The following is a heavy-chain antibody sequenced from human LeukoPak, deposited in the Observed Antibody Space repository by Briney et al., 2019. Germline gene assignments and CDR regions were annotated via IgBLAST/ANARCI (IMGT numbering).Heavy chain of an antibody. CDR3: ARVRQQLGPYYYYYGMDV. V-gene: IGHV4-34*01. CDR1: GGSFSGYY. CDR2: INHSGST. D-gene: IGHD6-13*01. J-gene: IGHJ6*02. Sequence: PSETLSLTCAVYGGSFSGYYWSWIRQPPGKGLEWIGEINHSGSTNYNPSLKSRVTISVDTSKNQFSLKLSSVTAADTAVYYCARVRQQLGPYYYYYGMDVWGQGTTVTVSS.